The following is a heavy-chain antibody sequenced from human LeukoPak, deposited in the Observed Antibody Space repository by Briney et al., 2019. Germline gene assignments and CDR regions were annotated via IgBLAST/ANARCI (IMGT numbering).Heavy chain of an antibody. J-gene: IGHJ3*02. CDR1: GYTFTSYY. V-gene: IGHV1-46*01. D-gene: IGHD2-21*01. CDR3: ARELWSDATGQAFDI. Sequence: ASVKVSCKASGYTFTSYYMHWVRQAPGQGLEWMGIINPSGGSTSYAQKFQGRVTMTRDTSTSTVYMELSSLRSDDTAVYYCARELWSDATGQAFDIWGQGTMVTVSS. CDR2: INPSGGST.